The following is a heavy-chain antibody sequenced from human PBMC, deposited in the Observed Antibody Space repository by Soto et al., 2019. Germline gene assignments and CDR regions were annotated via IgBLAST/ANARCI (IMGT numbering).Heavy chain of an antibody. V-gene: IGHV4-39*01. D-gene: IGHD3-10*01. Sequence: SETLSLTCAVSGASVSRTGFHWGWIRQPPGQGLEWIGSIYEGETTFYSSSLKSRVTISADTSKNQFSLRLTSVTAADTAVYYCARRGSGHTFDYWGQGTLVTVSS. CDR1: GASVSRTGFH. CDR3: ARRGSGHTFDY. CDR2: IYEGETT. J-gene: IGHJ4*02.